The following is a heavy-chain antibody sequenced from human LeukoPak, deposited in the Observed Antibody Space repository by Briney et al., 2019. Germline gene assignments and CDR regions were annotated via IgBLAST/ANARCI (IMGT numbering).Heavy chain of an antibody. Sequence: PGGSLRLSCAASGFSFSSSWMHWVXXXXXXXXXXXXXXXXDGSSASYADSVKGRFTISRDNAKNTLYLQMNSLRAEDTAVYYCARDPHGGSGGPHDAFDIWGQGTMVTVSS. CDR2: XXXDGSSA. D-gene: IGHD3-10*01. J-gene: IGHJ3*02. V-gene: IGHV3-74*01. CDR1: GFSFSSSW. CDR3: ARDPHGGSGGPHDAFDI.